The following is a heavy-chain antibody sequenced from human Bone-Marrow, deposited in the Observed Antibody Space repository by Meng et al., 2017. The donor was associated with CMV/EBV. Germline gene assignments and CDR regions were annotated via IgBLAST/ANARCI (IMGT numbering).Heavy chain of an antibody. J-gene: IGHJ4*02. CDR1: GYTFTSDG. CDR2: ISAYNGNT. D-gene: IGHD3-10*01. Sequence: QVPLVPSGAGVKKPGASGKVSCKAPGYTFTSDGISWVRQAPGQGLEWMGWISAYNGNTNYAQKLQGRVTMTTDTSTSTAYMELRSLRSDDTAVYYCARDRAGGGYFDYWGQGTLVTVSS. V-gene: IGHV1-18*01. CDR3: ARDRAGGGYFDY.